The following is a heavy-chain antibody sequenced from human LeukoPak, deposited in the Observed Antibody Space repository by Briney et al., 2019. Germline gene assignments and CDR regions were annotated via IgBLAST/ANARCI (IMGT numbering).Heavy chain of an antibody. CDR1: GDSFSSGRYY. D-gene: IGHD5-18*01. V-gene: IGHV4-39*07. Sequence: SETLSLTCAVSGDSFSSGRYYWGWIRQPPGTGLEWIGSIYASGRMYHNPSLTSRLTITLDKSKRQLSLQLSSVTAADTAVYYCARVGTAMVIELADEKTDPYFDYWGQGTLVTVSS. CDR2: IYASGRM. CDR3: ARVGTAMVIELADEKTDPYFDY. J-gene: IGHJ4*02.